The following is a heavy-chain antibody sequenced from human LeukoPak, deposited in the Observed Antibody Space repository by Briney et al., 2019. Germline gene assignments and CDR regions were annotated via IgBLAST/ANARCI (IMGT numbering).Heavy chain of an antibody. Sequence: PSETLSLTCTVSGGSISSYYWSWIRQPPGKGLEWIGYIYYSGSTNYNPSLKSRVTISVDTSKNQFSLKLSSVTAADTAVYYCASGWYNWFDPWGQGTLVTVSS. D-gene: IGHD6-19*01. J-gene: IGHJ5*02. V-gene: IGHV4-59*01. CDR2: IYYSGST. CDR1: GGSISSYY. CDR3: ASGWYNWFDP.